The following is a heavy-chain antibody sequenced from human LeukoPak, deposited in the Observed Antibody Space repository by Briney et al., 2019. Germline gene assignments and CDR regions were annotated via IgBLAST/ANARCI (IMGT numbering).Heavy chain of an antibody. D-gene: IGHD3-22*01. V-gene: IGHV3-30*18. Sequence: GRSLRLSCAASGFTFSSYGMHWVRQAPGKGLEWVAVIPYDGSNKYYADSVKGRFTISRDNSKNTLYLQMNSLRADDTAVYYCSKEGWLTMTVVVLKGLDYWGQGAPVTVSS. J-gene: IGHJ4*02. CDR2: IPYDGSNK. CDR1: GFTFSSYG. CDR3: SKEGWLTMTVVVLKGLDY.